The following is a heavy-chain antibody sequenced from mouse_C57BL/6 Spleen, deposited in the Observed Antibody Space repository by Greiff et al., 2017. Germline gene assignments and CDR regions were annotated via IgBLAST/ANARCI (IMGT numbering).Heavy chain of an antibody. CDR3: ARSGNGYCSASWFAY. V-gene: IGHV1-72*01. J-gene: IGHJ3*01. CDR2: IDPNSGGT. CDR1: GYTFTSYW. D-gene: IGHD2-3*01. Sequence: QVQLKQPGAELVKPGASVKLSCKASGYTFTSYWMHWVKQRPGRGLEWIGRIDPNSGGTKYNEKFKSKATLTVDKPSSTAYMQLSSLTSEDSAVYYCARSGNGYCSASWFAYWGQGTLVTVSA.